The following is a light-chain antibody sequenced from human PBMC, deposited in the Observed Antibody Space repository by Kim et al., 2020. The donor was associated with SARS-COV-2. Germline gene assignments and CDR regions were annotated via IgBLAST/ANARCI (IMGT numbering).Light chain of an antibody. J-gene: IGKJ1*01. Sequence: AIRISQSPSSLSASTGDRVTITCRASQDIHNYLAWYQQKPGKAPKLLIYAASSLQSGVPSRFSGSGSGTDFTLTISCLQSEDFATYYCQQYYSYPWTFGQGTKVDIK. CDR2: AAS. CDR1: QDIHNY. V-gene: IGKV1-8*01. CDR3: QQYYSYPWT.